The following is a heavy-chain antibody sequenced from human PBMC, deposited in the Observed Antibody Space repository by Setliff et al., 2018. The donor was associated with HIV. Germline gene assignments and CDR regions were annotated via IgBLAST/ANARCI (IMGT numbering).Heavy chain of an antibody. CDR2: IYYSGST. D-gene: IGHD3-10*01. V-gene: IGHV4-39*01. J-gene: IGHJ4*02. CDR1: GGSINDERYH. Sequence: TSETLSLTCSVSGGSINDERYHWGVIRQPPGKGLEWIGSIYYSGSTQYNPSLKSRVTMSVDTSKDQFFLRLNSVTAADTALYYCAKLVTKARGVSWRMDYWGQGTLVTVSS. CDR3: AKLVTKARGVSWRMDY.